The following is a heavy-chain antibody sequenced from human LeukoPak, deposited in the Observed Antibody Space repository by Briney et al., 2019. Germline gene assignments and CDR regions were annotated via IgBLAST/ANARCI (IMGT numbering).Heavy chain of an antibody. V-gene: IGHV4-4*02. CDR1: GGSVTTTNW. D-gene: IGHD3-22*01. CDR3: AREGGYFRPLDY. J-gene: IGHJ4*02. Sequence: SGTLSLTCDVSGGSVTTTNWWTWVRKPPGKGLEWIGEVHLDGRTNYNPSLRSRLTMSVDLSENHVSLKLTSVTAADTAVYYCAREGGYFRPLDYSGQGTLVTVSS. CDR2: VHLDGRT.